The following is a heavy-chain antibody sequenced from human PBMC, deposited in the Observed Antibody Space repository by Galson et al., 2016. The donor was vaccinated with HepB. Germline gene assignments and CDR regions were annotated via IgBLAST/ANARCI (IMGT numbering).Heavy chain of an antibody. D-gene: IGHD6-19*01. V-gene: IGHV3-33*01. CDR1: GFSFSLYG. J-gene: IGHJ4*02. CDR2: IWYDGETK. Sequence: SLRLSCEASGFSFSLYGMHWVRQAPGKGLEWVALIWYDGETKYSADYVKGSFTISRDNSDNTLYLPMNSLRAEDTAVYYCARARYSSSWFGDFDHWGQGTLVIVSS. CDR3: ARARYSSSWFGDFDH.